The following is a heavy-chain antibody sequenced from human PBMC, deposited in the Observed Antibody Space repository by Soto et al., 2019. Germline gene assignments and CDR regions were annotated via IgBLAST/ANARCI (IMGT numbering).Heavy chain of an antibody. D-gene: IGHD4-4*01. CDR1: CSTFPSYG. Sequence: DSFPVYCKASCSTFPSYGISWVRHAPGQGLEWMGWISAYNGNTNYAQKLQGRVTMTTDTSTSTAYMELRSLRSDDTAVYYCARDNSNYDYYYYSMDVWGQGTTVTVSS. V-gene: IGHV1-18*01. J-gene: IGHJ6*02. CDR2: ISAYNGNT. CDR3: ARDNSNYDYYYYSMDV.